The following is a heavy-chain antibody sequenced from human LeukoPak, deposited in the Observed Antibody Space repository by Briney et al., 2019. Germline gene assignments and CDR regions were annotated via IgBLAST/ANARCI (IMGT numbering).Heavy chain of an antibody. CDR1: GFTFSSYG. V-gene: IGHV3-30*02. CDR2: IGYDGTNN. Sequence: GGSLRLSCAAPGFTFSSYGMHWVRQAPGGGLEWVAYIGYDGTNNYYADSVKGRFTISRDNSKNTVHLQMNSLRAADTALYYCARDLIGKYYIRYCGQGTLVTVSS. D-gene: IGHD2/OR15-2a*01. J-gene: IGHJ4*02. CDR3: ARDLIGKYYIRY.